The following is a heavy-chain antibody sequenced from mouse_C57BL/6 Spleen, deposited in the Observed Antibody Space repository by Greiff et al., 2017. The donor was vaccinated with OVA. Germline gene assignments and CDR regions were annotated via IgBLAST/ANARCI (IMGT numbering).Heavy chain of an antibody. J-gene: IGHJ2*01. CDR3: AKTAQGYFDY. Sequence: VQLQQPGAELVRPGSSVNLSCKASGYTFTSYWMHWVKQRPIQGLEWIGNIDPSDSETHYNQKFKDKATLTVDKSSSTAYMQLSSLTSEDSAVYYCAKTAQGYFDYWGQGTTLTVSS. V-gene: IGHV1-52*01. D-gene: IGHD3-2*02. CDR2: IDPSDSET. CDR1: GYTFTSYW.